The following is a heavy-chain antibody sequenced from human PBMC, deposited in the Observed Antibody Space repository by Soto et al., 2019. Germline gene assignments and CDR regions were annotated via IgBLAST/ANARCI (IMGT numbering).Heavy chain of an antibody. Sequence: QLQLQESGSGLVKPSQTLSLTCAVSGGSISSGGYSWSWIRQPPGKGLEWIGYIYHSGSTYYNPSLKSRATISVDRSKNQFSLKLSSVTAADTAVYYCARGYYGSGRTTNWFDPWGQGTLVTVSS. V-gene: IGHV4-30-2*01. CDR1: GGSISSGGYS. D-gene: IGHD3-10*01. CDR2: IYHSGST. J-gene: IGHJ5*02. CDR3: ARGYYGSGRTTNWFDP.